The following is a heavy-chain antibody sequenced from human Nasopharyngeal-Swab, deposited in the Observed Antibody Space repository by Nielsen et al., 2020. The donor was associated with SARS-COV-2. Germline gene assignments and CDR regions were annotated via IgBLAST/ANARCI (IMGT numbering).Heavy chain of an antibody. V-gene: IGHV1-2*02. Sequence: ASVKVSCKASGYTFNNYGISWVRQAPGQGLEWMGWINPDTGATNYAEKFQGRVTMTSDMALSTAYMEMSRLRSDDTAVYYCARVWRDYYGLDVWGQGTTVTVSS. CDR3: ARVWRDYYGLDV. D-gene: IGHD2-21*01. CDR2: INPDTGAT. J-gene: IGHJ6*02. CDR1: GYTFNNYG.